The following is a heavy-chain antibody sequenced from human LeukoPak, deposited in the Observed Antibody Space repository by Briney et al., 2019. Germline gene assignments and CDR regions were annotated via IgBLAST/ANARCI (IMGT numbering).Heavy chain of an antibody. J-gene: IGHJ4*02. V-gene: IGHV3-23*01. CDR2: IGAGGTFT. Sequence: PGGSLRLSCTASGFTFSSYAMNWVRQAPGKGLEWVSGIGAGGTFTYYADSVKGRFTISRDNSRNTLYLQMNSLRADDTAVYYCAKDLDYTIYGYYFDYWGQETLVTVSS. CDR1: GFTFSSYA. CDR3: AKDLDYTIYGYYFDY. D-gene: IGHD4-11*01.